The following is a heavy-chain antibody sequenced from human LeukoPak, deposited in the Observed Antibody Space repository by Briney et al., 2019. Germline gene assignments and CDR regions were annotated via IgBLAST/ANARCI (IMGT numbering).Heavy chain of an antibody. CDR1: RYTFTSYD. D-gene: IGHD6-19*01. Sequence: ASVKVSCKASRYTFTSYDINWVRQATGQGLEWMGWMNPNSGNTGYAQKFQGRVTMTRNTSISTAYMELSSLRSEDTAVYYCATIPGWGWLVRGPFDYWGQGTLVTVSS. CDR2: MNPNSGNT. V-gene: IGHV1-8*01. J-gene: IGHJ4*02. CDR3: ATIPGWGWLVRGPFDY.